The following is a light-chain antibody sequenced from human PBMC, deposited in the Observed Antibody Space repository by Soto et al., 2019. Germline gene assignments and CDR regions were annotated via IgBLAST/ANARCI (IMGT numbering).Light chain of an antibody. CDR3: RQYKNWPPIT. J-gene: IGKJ5*01. CDR2: DAS. CDR1: QSVGNN. V-gene: IGKV3-15*01. Sequence: EIVMTQSPATLSVSPGERATLSCRASQSVGNNLAWYRQKPGQAPRLLIYDASTRATGIPARFSGSGSGTEFTLTIISLQSEDFALYYCRQYKNWPPITFGQGTRLEIK.